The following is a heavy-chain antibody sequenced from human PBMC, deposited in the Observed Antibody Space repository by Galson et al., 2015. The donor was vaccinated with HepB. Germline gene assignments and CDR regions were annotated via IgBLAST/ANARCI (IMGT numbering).Heavy chain of an antibody. V-gene: IGHV3-23*01. J-gene: IGHJ4*02. D-gene: IGHD1-26*01. CDR2: VSIDGSK. CDR3: AKRPLDSGSWAFYFDY. Sequence: SLRLSCAASGFTFSSYVMSWVRQAPGKGLEWVSAVSIDGSKYYADSVKGHFTISRDISKNTLYLQMNSLRAEDTAVYYCAKRPLDSGSWAFYFDYWGQGTLVTVSS. CDR1: GFTFSSYV.